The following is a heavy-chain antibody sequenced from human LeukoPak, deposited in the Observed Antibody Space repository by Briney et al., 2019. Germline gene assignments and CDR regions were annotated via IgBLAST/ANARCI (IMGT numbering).Heavy chain of an antibody. D-gene: IGHD3-9*01. CDR1: GFTFSSYG. V-gene: IGHV3-30*18. J-gene: IGHJ4*02. CDR2: ISNDGSNK. Sequence: GGSLRPSCAASGFTFSSYGMDWVRQAPGKGLEWVAAISNDGSNKYYPDSVQGRFTISTDNSKNTLYLQMTSRRAEYTAVYYCVKDYDILTGYYRNYFDYWGQGTLVTVSS. CDR3: VKDYDILTGYYRNYFDY.